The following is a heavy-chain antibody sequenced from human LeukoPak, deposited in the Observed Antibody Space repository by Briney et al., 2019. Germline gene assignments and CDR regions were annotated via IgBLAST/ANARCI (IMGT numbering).Heavy chain of an antibody. Sequence: AGGSLRLSCAASGFTFSSYAMSWVRQAPGKGLEWVSAISGSGGSTYYADSVKGRFTISRDNSKNTLYLQMNSLRAEDTAVYYCARGSKWELLSDAFDIWGQGTMVTVSS. CDR1: GFTFSSYA. CDR3: ARGSKWELLSDAFDI. J-gene: IGHJ3*02. V-gene: IGHV3-23*01. D-gene: IGHD1-26*01. CDR2: ISGSGGST.